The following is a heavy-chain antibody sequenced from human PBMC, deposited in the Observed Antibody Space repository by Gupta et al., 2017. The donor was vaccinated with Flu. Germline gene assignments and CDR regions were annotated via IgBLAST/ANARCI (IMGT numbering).Heavy chain of an antibody. Sequence: EVQPVASGAGLVQLGRSLCPSWSASGSSFADYAMHWVRQAPGKGVEWDSGIGWNSVSVGDAECVKDRVTISRDKTKKDLYRQMNSLSAEETALYDCAKDIVGGDYGDPRGGMDVGGQGTTVTVSS. V-gene: IGHV3-9*01. CDR3: AKDIVGGDYGDPRGGMDV. D-gene: IGHD4-17*01. CDR2: IGWNSVSV. CDR1: GSSFADYA. J-gene: IGHJ6*02.